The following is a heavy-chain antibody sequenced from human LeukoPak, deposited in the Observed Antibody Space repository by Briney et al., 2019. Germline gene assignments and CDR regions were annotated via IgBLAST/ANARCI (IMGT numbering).Heavy chain of an antibody. J-gene: IGHJ3*02. D-gene: IGHD6-13*01. CDR2: MYTSEYSNYSGST. CDR1: GGSISGYY. Sequence: PSETLSLTCTVSGGSISGYYWSWIRQPVGKGLEWIGRMYTSEYSNYSGSTNYNPSLKSRVTMSSDTSKDQFSLKLSSVTAADTAVYYCAREGGIAAFPGAFDIWGQGTMVTVSS. V-gene: IGHV4-59*12. CDR3: AREGGIAAFPGAFDI.